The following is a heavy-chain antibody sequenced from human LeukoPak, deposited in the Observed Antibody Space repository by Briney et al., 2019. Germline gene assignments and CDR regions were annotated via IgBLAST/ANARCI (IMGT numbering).Heavy chain of an antibody. J-gene: IGHJ6*03. CDR3: ATRGYSDYYMDV. CDR2: INHSGST. D-gene: IGHD5-12*01. CDR1: GGSFSGYY. V-gene: IGHV4-34*01. Sequence: SETLSLTCAVYGGSFSGYYWSWIRQPPGKGLECIGEINHSGSTNYNPSLKSRVTISVDTSKNQFSLKLSSVTAADTAVYYCATRGYSDYYMDVWGKGTTVTVSS.